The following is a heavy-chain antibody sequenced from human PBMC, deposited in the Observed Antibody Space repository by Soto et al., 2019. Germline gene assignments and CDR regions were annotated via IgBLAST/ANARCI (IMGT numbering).Heavy chain of an antibody. CDR2: IYYSGST. CDR1: DDSISSGDYY. Sequence: SETLSLTCAVADDSISSGDYYWSWIRQPPGKGLEWIGYIYYSGSTYYNPSLKSRVTISVDTSKNQFSLKLSSVTAADTAVYYCARGSYTIFGVVMDVWGQGTTVTVSS. D-gene: IGHD3-3*01. CDR3: ARGSYTIFGVVMDV. J-gene: IGHJ6*02. V-gene: IGHV4-30-4*01.